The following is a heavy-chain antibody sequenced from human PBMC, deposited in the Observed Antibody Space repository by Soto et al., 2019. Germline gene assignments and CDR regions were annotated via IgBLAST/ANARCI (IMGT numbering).Heavy chain of an antibody. CDR3: ARDLYSSGWPEYHQH. D-gene: IGHD6-19*01. V-gene: IGHV4-59*01. CDR2: IYYSGST. Sequence: PSETLSLTCTVSGGSISSYYWSWIRQPPGKGLEWIGYIYYSGSTNYNPSLKSRVTISVDTSKNQFSLKLSSVTAADTAVYYCARDLYSSGWPEYHQHWSQGTLVIVSS. CDR1: GGSISSYY. J-gene: IGHJ1*01.